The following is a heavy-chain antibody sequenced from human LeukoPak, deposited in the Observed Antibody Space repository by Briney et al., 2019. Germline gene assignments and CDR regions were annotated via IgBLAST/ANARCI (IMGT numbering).Heavy chain of an antibody. V-gene: IGHV1-2*02. D-gene: IGHD6-13*01. CDR1: GYTFNGYY. J-gene: IGHJ4*02. CDR3: ARTQKGGSSWDATGVYYFDY. CDR2: INPNSGGT. Sequence: ASVKVSCKSSGYTFNGYYMHWVRQAPGQGLEWMGWINPNSGGTNYAQKFQGRVTMTRDTSISTAYMELSRLRCDDTAVYYCARTQKGGSSWDATGVYYFDYWGQGTLVTVSS.